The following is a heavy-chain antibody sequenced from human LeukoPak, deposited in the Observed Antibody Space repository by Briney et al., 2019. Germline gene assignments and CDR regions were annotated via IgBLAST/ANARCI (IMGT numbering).Heavy chain of an antibody. V-gene: IGHV4-39*01. CDR3: ARRGEIVVDGVRYRLNYFDY. D-gene: IGHD3-22*01. CDR1: GGSISSSSYY. CDR2: IYYSGST. Sequence: PSETLSLTCSVSGGSISSSSYYWGWIRQPPGKGLEWIGSIYYSGSTYYNPSLKSRVTISVDTSKNQFSLKLSSVTAADTAVYYCARRGEIVVDGVRYRLNYFDYWGQGTLVTVSS. J-gene: IGHJ4*02.